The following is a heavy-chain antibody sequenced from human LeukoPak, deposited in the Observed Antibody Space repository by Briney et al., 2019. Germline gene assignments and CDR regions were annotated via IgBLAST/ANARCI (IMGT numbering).Heavy chain of an antibody. CDR2: INPNSGGT. V-gene: IGHV1-2*06. CDR3: EREVKLHRWFDP. D-gene: IGHD1-7*01. Sequence: GASVKVSCKASGYTFTGYYMHWVRQAPGQGLEWMGRINPNSGGTNYAQKFQGRVTMTRDTSMSTAYMELSRLRSDDTAVYYCEREVKLHRWFDPWGQGTLVTVSS. CDR1: GYTFTGYY. J-gene: IGHJ5*02.